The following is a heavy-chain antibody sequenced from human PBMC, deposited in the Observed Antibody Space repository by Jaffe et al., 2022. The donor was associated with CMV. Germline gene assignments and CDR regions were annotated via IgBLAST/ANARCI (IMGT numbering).Heavy chain of an antibody. CDR2: IKSKTDGGTT. D-gene: IGHD2-2*01. J-gene: IGHJ6*03. V-gene: IGHV3-15*01. Sequence: EVQLVESGGGLVKPGGSLRLSCAASGFTFSNAWMSWVRQAPGKGLEWVGRIKSKTDGGTTDYAAPVKGRFTISRDDSKNTLYLQMNSLKTEDTAVYYCTTGVKDIVVVPAAMRFYYYYYMDVWGKGTTVTVSS. CDR1: GFTFSNAW. CDR3: TTGVKDIVVVPAAMRFYYYYYMDV.